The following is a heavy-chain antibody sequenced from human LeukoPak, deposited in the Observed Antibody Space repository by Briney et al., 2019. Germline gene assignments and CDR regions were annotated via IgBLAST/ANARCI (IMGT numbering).Heavy chain of an antibody. V-gene: IGHV3-7*01. CDR3: ARVTWDYLFDY. Sequence: EGSLRLSCAASGFTFSSYWMSWVRQAPGKGLEWVANIKQDGSENYYVVSVKGRFTISRDNAKNSLYLQMNSLRAEDRAVNYCARVTWDYLFDYWGQGTLVTVSS. CDR2: IKQDGSEN. D-gene: IGHD3-10*01. J-gene: IGHJ4*02. CDR1: GFTFSSYW.